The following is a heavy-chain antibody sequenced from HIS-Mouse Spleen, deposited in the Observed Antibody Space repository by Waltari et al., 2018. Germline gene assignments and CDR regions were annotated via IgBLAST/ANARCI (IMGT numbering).Heavy chain of an antibody. V-gene: IGHV2-70*15. CDR2: IGWDDDK. CDR1: GFSLSTSGMC. D-gene: IGHD6-19*01. Sequence: QVTLRESGPALVKPTQTLTLTCTFSGFSLSTSGMCVSWIRQPPGKALEWLASIGWDDDKYYSTSLKTRLTISKDTSKNQVVLTMTNMDPVDTATYYCARIAEGYSSGWYAFDYWGQGTLVTVSS. J-gene: IGHJ4*02. CDR3: ARIAEGYSSGWYAFDY.